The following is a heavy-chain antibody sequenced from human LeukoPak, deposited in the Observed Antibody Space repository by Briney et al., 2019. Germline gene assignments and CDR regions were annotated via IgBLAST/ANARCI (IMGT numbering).Heavy chain of an antibody. V-gene: IGHV4-39*07. J-gene: IGHJ6*02. CDR3: AGFNYYYGMDV. D-gene: IGHD3-10*01. CDR1: GGSFSSNNYY. Sequence: SETLSLTCTVSGGSFSSNNYYWTRLRQPPGMGLQWIGTVFYSGTTYYNPSLKSRVTISVDTSKNQFSLKLSSVTAADTAVYYCAGFNYYYGMDVWGQGTTVTVSS. CDR2: VFYSGTT.